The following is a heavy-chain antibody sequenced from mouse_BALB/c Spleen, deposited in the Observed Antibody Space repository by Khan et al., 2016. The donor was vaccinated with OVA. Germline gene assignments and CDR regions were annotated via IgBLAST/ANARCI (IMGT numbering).Heavy chain of an antibody. CDR1: GYIFTSYW. D-gene: IGHD1-1*01. J-gene: IGHJ3*01. CDR2: IYPGDSDT. V-gene: IGHV1-5*01. CDR3: TRWSYWFAY. Sequence: VQLQQSGTVLARPGASVKMSCKASGYIFTSYWMHWVKQRPGQGLEWIGAIYPGDSDTNYNQNFTGKAKLTAVTSTSTAYMELSSLTNEYSAVYYCTRWSYWFAYWGQGTLVTVSA.